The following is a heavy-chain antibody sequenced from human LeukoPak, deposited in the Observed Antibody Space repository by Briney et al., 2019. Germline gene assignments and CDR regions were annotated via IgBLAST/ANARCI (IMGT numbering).Heavy chain of an antibody. D-gene: IGHD4/OR15-4a*01. CDR2: ISSSSSYI. J-gene: IGHJ6*02. CDR3: AKIEAKKNYYYYGMDV. V-gene: IGHV3-21*04. CDR1: GFTFSSYS. Sequence: PGGSLRLSCAASGFTFSSYSMNWVRQAPGKGLEWVSSISSSSSYIYYADSVKGRFTISRDNAKNSLYLQMNSLRAEDTAVYYCAKIEAKKNYYYYGMDVWGQGTTVTASS.